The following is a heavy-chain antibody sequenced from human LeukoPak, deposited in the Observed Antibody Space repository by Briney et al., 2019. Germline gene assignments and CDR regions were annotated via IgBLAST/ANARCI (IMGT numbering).Heavy chain of an antibody. CDR1: GGSISSGSYY. J-gene: IGHJ4*02. Sequence: SETLSLTCTVSGGSISSGSYYWSWIRQPAGKGLEWIGRIYTSGSTNYNPSLKSRVTISVDTSKNQFSLKLSSVTAADTAVYYCARELYYYDSSGYYPDYWGQGTLVTVSS. V-gene: IGHV4-61*02. CDR3: ARELYYYDSSGYYPDY. D-gene: IGHD3-22*01. CDR2: IYTSGST.